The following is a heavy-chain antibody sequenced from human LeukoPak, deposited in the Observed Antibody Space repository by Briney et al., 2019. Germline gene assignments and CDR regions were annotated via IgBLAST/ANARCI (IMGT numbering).Heavy chain of an antibody. CDR3: ATSGYYYRGAFDY. D-gene: IGHD3-22*01. CDR2: IYTDGST. CDR1: GFTVSSNY. Sequence: QAGGSLRLSCAASGFTVSSNYMSWVRQAPGKGLAWVSVIYTDGSTYYADSVKGRFTISRDNSKNTLYLQMISLRAEDAAVYYCATSGYYYRGAFDYWGQGTLVTVSS. V-gene: IGHV3-53*01. J-gene: IGHJ4*02.